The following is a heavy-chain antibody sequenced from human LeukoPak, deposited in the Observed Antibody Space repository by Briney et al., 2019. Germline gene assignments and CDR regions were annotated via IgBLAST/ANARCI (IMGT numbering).Heavy chain of an antibody. Sequence: SETLSLTCTVSGGSISSYYWSWIRQPPGKGLEWIGYIYYSGSTNYNPSLKSRVTISVDTSKNQFSLKLSSVTAAHTAVYYCARAGYDSSGYYGLRWFDPWGQGTLVTVSS. CDR3: ARAGYDSSGYYGLRWFDP. V-gene: IGHV4-59*01. D-gene: IGHD3-22*01. CDR1: GGSISSYY. J-gene: IGHJ5*02. CDR2: IYYSGST.